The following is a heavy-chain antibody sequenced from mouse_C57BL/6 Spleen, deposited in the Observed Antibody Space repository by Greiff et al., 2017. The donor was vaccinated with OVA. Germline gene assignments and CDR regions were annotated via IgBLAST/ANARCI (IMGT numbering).Heavy chain of an antibody. V-gene: IGHV5-4*01. J-gene: IGHJ3*01. CDR3: AREGDYYGSSYWAWFAY. CDR2: ISDGGSYT. Sequence: EVQVVESGGGLVKPGGSLKLSCAASGFTFSSYAMSWVRQTPEKRLEWVATISDGGSYTYYPDNVKGRFTISRDNAKNNLYLQMSHLKSEDTAMYYCAREGDYYGSSYWAWFAYWGQGTLVTVSA. CDR1: GFTFSSYA. D-gene: IGHD1-1*01.